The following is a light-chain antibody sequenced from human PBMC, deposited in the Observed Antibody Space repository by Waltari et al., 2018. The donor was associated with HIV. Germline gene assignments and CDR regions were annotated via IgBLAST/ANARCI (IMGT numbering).Light chain of an antibody. CDR3: CSYADTYFVV. CDR1: SSDVGGYYY. CDR2: DVT. V-gene: IGLV2-11*01. J-gene: IGLJ2*01. Sequence: QSALTQPRPVSGSPGQSVTIPCTGTSSDVGGYYYAPWYQHHPNKGPKLLIYDVTKRPSGVPDRFSGSKSGNTASLTISGLQAEDEADYYCCSYADTYFVVFGGRTTLTVL.